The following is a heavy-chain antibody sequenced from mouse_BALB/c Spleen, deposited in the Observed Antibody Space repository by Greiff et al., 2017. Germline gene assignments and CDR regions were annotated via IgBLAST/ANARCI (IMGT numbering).Heavy chain of an antibody. D-gene: IGHD2-14*01. CDR2: INPSTGYT. CDR1: GYTFTSYW. J-gene: IGHJ2*01. Sequence: VKLMESGAELAKPGASVKMSCKASGYTFTSYWMHWVKQRPGQGLEWIGYINPSTGYTEYNQKFKDKATLTADKSSSTAYMQLSSLTSEDSAVYYCARSSRSYYFDYWGQGTTLTVSS. V-gene: IGHV1-7*01. CDR3: ARSSRSYYFDY.